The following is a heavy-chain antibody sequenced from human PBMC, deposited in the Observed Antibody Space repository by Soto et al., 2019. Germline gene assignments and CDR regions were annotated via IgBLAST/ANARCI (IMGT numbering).Heavy chain of an antibody. V-gene: IGHV1-2*04. CDR3: VSGYPWVGFDY. CDR2: INPNSGGT. J-gene: IGHJ4*02. CDR1: GYTFTGYY. D-gene: IGHD5-18*01. Sequence: ASVEIACEACGYTFTGYYMHWLRKAPGQGLEWMGWINPNSGGTNYAQKFQGWVTMTRDTSISTAYMELSSVTAADTAVYICVSGYPWVGFDYWGQGTLVTVSS.